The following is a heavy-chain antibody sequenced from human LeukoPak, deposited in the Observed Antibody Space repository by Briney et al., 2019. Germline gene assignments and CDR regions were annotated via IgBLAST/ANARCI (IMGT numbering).Heavy chain of an antibody. V-gene: IGHV3-30*18. CDR2: ISYDGSNK. Sequence: GGSLRLSCAASGFTFSSYGMHWVRQAPGKGLEWVAVISYDGSNKYYADSVKGRFTISRDNSKNTLYLQMNSLRAEDTAVYYCAKEPYYYDSSGYFDYWGQGTLVTVSS. J-gene: IGHJ4*02. D-gene: IGHD3-22*01. CDR3: AKEPYYYDSSGYFDY. CDR1: GFTFSSYG.